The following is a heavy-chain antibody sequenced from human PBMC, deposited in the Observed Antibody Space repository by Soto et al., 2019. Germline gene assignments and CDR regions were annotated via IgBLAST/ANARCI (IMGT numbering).Heavy chain of an antibody. CDR2: IDPSDSYT. Sequence: PGESLKISCKGSGYSFTSYWISWVRQMPGKGLEWMGRIDPSDSYTNYSPSFQGHVTISADKSISTAYLQWSSLKASDTAMYYCARRFGSSWLVDYWGQGTLVTVSS. V-gene: IGHV5-10-1*01. CDR3: ARRFGSSWLVDY. D-gene: IGHD6-13*01. CDR1: GYSFTSYW. J-gene: IGHJ4*02.